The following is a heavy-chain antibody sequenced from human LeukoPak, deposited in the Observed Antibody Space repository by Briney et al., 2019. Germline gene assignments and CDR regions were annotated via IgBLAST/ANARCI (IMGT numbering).Heavy chain of an antibody. D-gene: IGHD5-12*01. CDR1: GGSISSSNW. J-gene: IGHJ5*02. Sequence: PSETLSLTCAVSGGSISSSNWWSWVRQPPGKGLEWIGEINHSGSTNYNPSLKSRVTISVDTSKNQFSLKLSSVTAADTAVYYCARGRGGYSGYESADPWGQGTLVTVSS. CDR3: ARGRGGYSGYESADP. V-gene: IGHV4-4*02. CDR2: INHSGST.